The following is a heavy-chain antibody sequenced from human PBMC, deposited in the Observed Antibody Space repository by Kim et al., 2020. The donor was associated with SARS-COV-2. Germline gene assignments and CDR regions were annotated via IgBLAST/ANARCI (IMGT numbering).Heavy chain of an antibody. CDR3: ARDKIGKGSEY. Sequence: SETLSLSCSVSGDSVRSGSYYWSWIRQPPGKGLEWIGYISYSGNTDYSPSLRSRVTISRDTSKNQFSLKLISVTLADTAMYYCARDKIGKGSEYWGQGILITVSS. V-gene: IGHV4-61*01. CDR2: ISYSGNT. J-gene: IGHJ4*02. CDR1: GDSVRSGSYY.